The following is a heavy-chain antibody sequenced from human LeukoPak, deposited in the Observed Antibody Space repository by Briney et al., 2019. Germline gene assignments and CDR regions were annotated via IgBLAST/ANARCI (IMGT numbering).Heavy chain of an antibody. V-gene: IGHV3-64*01. D-gene: IGHD1-14*01. CDR3: AKGDNGHY. CDR2: INSNGGST. CDR1: GFTFSSYA. J-gene: IGHJ4*02. Sequence: PGGSLRLSCVASGFTFSSYAMHWVRQTPGKGLEYVSGINSNGGSTHYANSVKGRFTISRDNSKHTLYLQMGSLRAEDTAVYYCAKGDNGHYWGQGTLVTVSS.